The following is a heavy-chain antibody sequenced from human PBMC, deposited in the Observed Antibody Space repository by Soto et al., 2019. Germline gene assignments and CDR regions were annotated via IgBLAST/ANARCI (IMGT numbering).Heavy chain of an antibody. CDR1: GESVSSNSAA. V-gene: IGHV6-1*01. D-gene: IGHD6-13*01. J-gene: IGHJ6*02. Sequence: SQTLSLTGAISGESVSSNSAAWNWIRQSPSRGLEWLGRTYYRSKWYNDYAVSVKSRITINPDTSKNQFSLQLNSVTPEDTAVYYCAREGRQQLVQEGYYCDGLSVRAQGTTV. CDR2: TYYRSKWYN. CDR3: AREGRQQLVQEGYYCDGLSV.